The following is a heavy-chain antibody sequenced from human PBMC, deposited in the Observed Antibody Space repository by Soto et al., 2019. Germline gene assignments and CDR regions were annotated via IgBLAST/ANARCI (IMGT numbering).Heavy chain of an antibody. CDR2: ISYDGRNK. CDR1: GFAFDTYG. D-gene: IGHD2-8*01. CDR3: AKDESRYCTDAACYPFDY. Sequence: PGGSLRLSCAASGFAFDTYGMHWVRQAPGKGLEWVAVISYDGRNKYYVDSVKGRFTISRDNSKNTLYLRMNSLRAEDTAVYYCAKDESRYCTDAACYPFDYWGQGTLVTVSS. J-gene: IGHJ4*02. V-gene: IGHV3-30*18.